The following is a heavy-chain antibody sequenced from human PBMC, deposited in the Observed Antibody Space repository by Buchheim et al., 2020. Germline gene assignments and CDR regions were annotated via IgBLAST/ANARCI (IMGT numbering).Heavy chain of an antibody. CDR1: GYVFTDFG. Sequence: QVQLVESGGGVVQPGKSLRLSCAASGYVFTDFGMHWVRQAPGKGLEWVAVIWYDGSEKFYAESVKGRFRVSKDDSTNTVVLQINSLRVEDTATYYCARDPYSSSPTRNRFDQWGRGA. CDR3: ARDPYSSSPTRNRFDQ. V-gene: IGHV3-33*02. J-gene: IGHJ4*02. D-gene: IGHD1-26*01. CDR2: IWYDGSEK.